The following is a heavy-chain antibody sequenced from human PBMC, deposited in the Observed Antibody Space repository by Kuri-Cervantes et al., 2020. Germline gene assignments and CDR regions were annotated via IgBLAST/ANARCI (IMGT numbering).Heavy chain of an antibody. D-gene: IGHD3-10*01. J-gene: IGHJ4*02. V-gene: IGHV4-4*07. Sequence: SETLSLTCTVSGGSISSYYWSRIRQPAGKGLEWIGRIYTSGSTNYNPSLKSRVTISVDTSKNQFSLKLSSVTAADTAVYYCARGSYYGSASYFDLDYWGQGTLVTVSS. CDR2: IYTSGST. CDR1: GGSISSYY. CDR3: ARGSYYGSASYFDLDY.